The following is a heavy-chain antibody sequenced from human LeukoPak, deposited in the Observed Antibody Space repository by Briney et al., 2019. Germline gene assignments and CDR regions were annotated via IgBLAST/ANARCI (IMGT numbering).Heavy chain of an antibody. CDR1: GGSISSSSYY. Sequence: SETLSLTCTVSGGSISSSSYYWGWIRQPPGKGLEWIGSISYSGSTYYNPSLKSRVTISVDTSKNQFSLKLSSVTAADTAVYYCARVTGSSTSYAFDIWGQGTMVTVSS. J-gene: IGHJ3*02. V-gene: IGHV4-39*07. CDR3: ARVTGSSTSYAFDI. CDR2: ISYSGST. D-gene: IGHD1-14*01.